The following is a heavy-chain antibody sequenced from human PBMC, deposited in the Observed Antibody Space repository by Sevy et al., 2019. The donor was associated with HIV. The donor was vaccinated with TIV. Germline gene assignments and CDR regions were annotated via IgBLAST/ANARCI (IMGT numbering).Heavy chain of an antibody. V-gene: IGHV3-48*02. CDR2: ISSSSSTI. D-gene: IGHD1-26*01. Sequence: GGSLRLSCAASGFTFSSYSMNWVRQAPGKGLEWVSYISSSSSTIYYADSVKGRFTISRDNAKNSLYLQMNRLRDEDTAVYYCARSLLKGGSYYYYYGMDVWGQGTTVTVS. J-gene: IGHJ6*02. CDR3: ARSLLKGGSYYYYYGMDV. CDR1: GFTFSSYS.